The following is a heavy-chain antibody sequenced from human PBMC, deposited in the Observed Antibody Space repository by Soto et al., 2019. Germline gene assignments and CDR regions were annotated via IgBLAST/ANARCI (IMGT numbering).Heavy chain of an antibody. CDR3: ARISREEARRSYYGMDV. D-gene: IGHD6-6*01. CDR2: ISAYNGNT. CDR1: GYTFTSYG. V-gene: IGHV1-18*04. Sequence: ASVKVSCKASGYTFTSYGLSWVRQAPGQGLEWMGWISAYNGNTNYAQKLQGRVTMTTDTSTSTAYMELRSLRSDDTAMYYCARISREEARRSYYGMDVWGQGTTVTVSS. J-gene: IGHJ6*02.